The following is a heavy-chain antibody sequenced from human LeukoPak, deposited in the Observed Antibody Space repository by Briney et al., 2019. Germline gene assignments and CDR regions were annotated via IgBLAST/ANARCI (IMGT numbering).Heavy chain of an antibody. CDR2: INPSSGGT. D-gene: IGHD6-13*01. J-gene: IGHJ4*02. Sequence: ASVNVSCNASGYTFTNYYIHWVRQAPGQGLEWMGWINPSSGGTNCAQKFQGRVTMTRDTSISTAYMELSRLRSDDTAVYYCASSSEPGIAAAGTGWGQGTLVTVSS. CDR3: ASSSEPGIAAAGTG. V-gene: IGHV1-2*02. CDR1: GYTFTNYY.